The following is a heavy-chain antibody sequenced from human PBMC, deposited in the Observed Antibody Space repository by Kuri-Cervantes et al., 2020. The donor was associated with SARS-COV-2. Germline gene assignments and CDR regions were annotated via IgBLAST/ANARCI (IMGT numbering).Heavy chain of an antibody. CDR1: GGSISSGGYY. CDR3: ARVITDVTTVYLDY. D-gene: IGHD4-11*01. J-gene: IGHJ4*02. CDR2: IYYSGST. Sequence: SCAVSGGSISSGGYYWSWIRQHPGKGLEWIRYIYYSGSTYYNPSLKSRVTISVDTSKNQFSLKLSSVTAADTAVYYCARVITDVTTVYLDYWGQGTLVTVSS. V-gene: IGHV4-31*02.